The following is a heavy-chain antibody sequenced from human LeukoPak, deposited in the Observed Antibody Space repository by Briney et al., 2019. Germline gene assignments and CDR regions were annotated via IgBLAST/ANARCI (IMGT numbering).Heavy chain of an antibody. Sequence: GSSVKVSCKSSEGTLGTYVITWVRQVPGQGLDWMGGIIPMVGTTDYAQKFQGRLTVTADEFPSIVYMELSNLQSEDTAVYYCARGMTTPGVVTLGHYYYMDIWGQGTTVTVSS. CDR2: IIPMVGTT. CDR1: EGTLGTYV. D-gene: IGHD3-3*01. CDR3: ARGMTTPGVVTLGHYYYMDI. J-gene: IGHJ6*03. V-gene: IGHV1-69*01.